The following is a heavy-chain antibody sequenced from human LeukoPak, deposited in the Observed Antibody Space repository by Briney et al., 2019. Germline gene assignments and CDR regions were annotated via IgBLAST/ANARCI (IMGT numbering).Heavy chain of an antibody. CDR3: ARVGSGWVYGMDV. CDR1: GGSISSYY. V-gene: IGHV4-59*01. Sequence: SETLSLTCTVSGGSISSYYWSWIRQPPGKGLEWIGYIYYSGSTNYNPSLKSRVTISVDTSKNQFSLKLSSVTAADTAVYYCARVGSGWVYGMDVWGQGTTVTVSS. CDR2: IYYSGST. J-gene: IGHJ6*02. D-gene: IGHD6-19*01.